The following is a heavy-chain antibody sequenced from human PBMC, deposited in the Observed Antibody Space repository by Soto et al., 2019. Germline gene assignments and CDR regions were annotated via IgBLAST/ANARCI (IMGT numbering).Heavy chain of an antibody. Sequence: GASVKVSCKASGYTFTGYYMHWVRQAPGQGLEWMGWINPNSGGTNYAQKFQGRVTMTRDTSISTAYMELSRLRSDDTAVYYCARVRYYDYVWGSYRNWGQGTLVTVSS. V-gene: IGHV1-2*02. J-gene: IGHJ4*02. CDR2: INPNSGGT. CDR1: GYTFTGYY. D-gene: IGHD3-16*02. CDR3: ARVRYYDYVWGSYRN.